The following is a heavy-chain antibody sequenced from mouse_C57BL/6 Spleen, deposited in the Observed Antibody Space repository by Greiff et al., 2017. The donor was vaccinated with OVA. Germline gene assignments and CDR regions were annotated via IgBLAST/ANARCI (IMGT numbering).Heavy chain of an antibody. CDR2: IWSGGST. D-gene: IGHD1-1*01. V-gene: IGHV2-2*01. CDR3: ARSHYYGSSYRYAMDY. J-gene: IGHJ4*01. Sequence: QVQLKQSGPGLVQPSQSLSITCTVSGFSLTSYGVHWVRQSPGKGLEWLGVIWSGGSTDYNAAFISRLSISKDNSKSQVFFKMNSLQADDTAIYYCARSHYYGSSYRYAMDYWGQGTSVTVSS. CDR1: GFSLTSYG.